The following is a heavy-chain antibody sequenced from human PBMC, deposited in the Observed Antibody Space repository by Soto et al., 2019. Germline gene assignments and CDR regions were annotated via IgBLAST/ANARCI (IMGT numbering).Heavy chain of an antibody. CDR3: ARYSNSVADD. D-gene: IGHD6-13*01. J-gene: IGHJ4*02. CDR2: ISSNGGST. Sequence: EVQLVESGGGLVQPGGSLRLSCAASGFTFSNYAMHWVRQAPGKGLEYVSAISSNGGSTYYANSVKGRFTISRDNSKNTLYLQMGSLRAEDMAVYYCARYSNSVADDWGQGTLVTVSS. V-gene: IGHV3-64*01. CDR1: GFTFSNYA.